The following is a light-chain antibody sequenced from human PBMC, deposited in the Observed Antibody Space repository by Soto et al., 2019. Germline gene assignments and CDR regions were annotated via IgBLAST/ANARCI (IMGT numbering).Light chain of an antibody. Sequence: QSVLTRPPSVSAAPGQKVTISCSGSSSNIGGNSVSWYQQLPGTAPKLLIYDDNKRPSGIPDRFSSSKSGTSATLGITGFQTGDEADYYCGSWDSSLSAYVFGTGTKVTVL. V-gene: IGLV1-51*01. CDR3: GSWDSSLSAYV. J-gene: IGLJ1*01. CDR1: SSNIGGNS. CDR2: DDN.